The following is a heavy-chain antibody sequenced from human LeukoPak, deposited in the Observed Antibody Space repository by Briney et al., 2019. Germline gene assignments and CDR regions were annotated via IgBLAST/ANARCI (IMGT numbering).Heavy chain of an antibody. CDR2: IYYSGST. D-gene: IGHD3-16*02. V-gene: IGHV4-30-4*01. J-gene: IGHJ4*02. Sequence: PSETLSLTCTVSSASISTGDYYWSWIRQPPGKGLEWIGYIYYSGSTDYNPSLKSRLTISVDTSKNQFSLKLRSVTAADTAVYYCARGPNYVWGSYRYFDYWGQGTLVTVSS. CDR1: SASISTGDYY. CDR3: ARGPNYVWGSYRYFDY.